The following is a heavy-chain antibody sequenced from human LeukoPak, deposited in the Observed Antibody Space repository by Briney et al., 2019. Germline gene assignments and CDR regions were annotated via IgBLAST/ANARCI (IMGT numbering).Heavy chain of an antibody. D-gene: IGHD6-19*01. CDR2: IKQDGSEK. J-gene: IGHJ6*02. CDR3: ARDLVSSGPYYYYFYGMDV. Sequence: GGSLRLSCVVSGFTFSSYWMSWVRQAPGKGLEWVANIKQDGSEKYYVDSVKGRFTISRDNVKNSLYLQMNSLRAEDTAVYYCARDLVSSGPYYYYFYGMDVWGQGTTVTVSS. CDR1: GFTFSSYW. V-gene: IGHV3-7*01.